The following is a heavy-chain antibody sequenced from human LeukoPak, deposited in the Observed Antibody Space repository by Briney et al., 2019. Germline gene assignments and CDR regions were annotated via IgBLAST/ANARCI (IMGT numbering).Heavy chain of an antibody. CDR2: ISYTGTT. D-gene: IGHD3-10*01. V-gene: IGHV4-59*01. J-gene: IGHJ4*02. Sequence: PSETLSLTCDVSGASISNKFWSWIRHPPGKGLEWIGYISYTGTTNYNPSLQSRVTISVDTSKNQFSLKLSSVTAADTAVYYCASFHSRWGVIIWGQGTLVTVSS. CDR3: ASFHSRWGVII. CDR1: GASISNKF.